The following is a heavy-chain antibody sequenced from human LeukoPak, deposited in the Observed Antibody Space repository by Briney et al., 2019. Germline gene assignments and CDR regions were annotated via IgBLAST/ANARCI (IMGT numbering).Heavy chain of an antibody. V-gene: IGHV4-39*01. J-gene: IGHJ5*02. Sequence: SQTLSLTCTGSGGSISSSSYYGGWLRQPPGRGREWIGSIYYSGSTYYNPSRKRRVTISVDTSKNQFSLKLSSVTAADTAVYYCARHAGYCSGGSCYPANWFDPWGQGTLVTVSS. CDR3: ARHAGYCSGGSCYPANWFDP. CDR1: GGSISSSSYY. CDR2: IYYSGST. D-gene: IGHD2-15*01.